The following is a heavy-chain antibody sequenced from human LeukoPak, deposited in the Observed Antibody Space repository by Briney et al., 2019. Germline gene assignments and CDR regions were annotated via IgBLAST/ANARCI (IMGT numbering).Heavy chain of an antibody. CDR1: GYSFTSYW. D-gene: IGHD2-2*01. CDR2: IYPGDSDT. CDR3: ARHYQLPLLDWFDP. V-gene: IGHV5-51*01. J-gene: IGHJ5*02. Sequence: GESLKISCKGSGYSFTSYWIGWVRHMPGKGLEWMGIIYPGDSDTKYSPSFQGQVTISADKSISTAYLQWSSLKASDTAMYYCARHYQLPLLDWFDPWGQGTLVTVSS.